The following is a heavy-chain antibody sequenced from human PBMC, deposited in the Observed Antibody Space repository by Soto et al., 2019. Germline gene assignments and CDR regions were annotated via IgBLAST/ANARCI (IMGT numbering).Heavy chain of an antibody. V-gene: IGHV1-3*01. CDR2: INAGNGNT. J-gene: IGHJ6*02. Sequence: ASVKVSCKASGHTFTIYAIHWVRQAPGQRLEWMGWINAGNGNTKYSEKLQGRVTITRDTSASTTYMELSSLRSEDTAVYYCARDELVRYYYYAMDVWGQGTTVTVSS. CDR1: GHTFTIYA. CDR3: ARDELVRYYYYAMDV. D-gene: IGHD6-6*01.